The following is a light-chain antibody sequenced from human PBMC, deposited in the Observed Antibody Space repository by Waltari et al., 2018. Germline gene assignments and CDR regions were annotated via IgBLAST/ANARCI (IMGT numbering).Light chain of an antibody. CDR3: QKYNSAPFT. J-gene: IGKJ4*01. Sequence: DIQMTQSPSSLSASVGDRVTITCRASQGISNFLAWYQQKPGKVPKLQISAASTLQSGVPSRFSGNESGTDFTLTISGLRPEDVATYYCQKYNSAPFTFGGGTKVEIK. V-gene: IGKV1-27*01. CDR2: AAS. CDR1: QGISNF.